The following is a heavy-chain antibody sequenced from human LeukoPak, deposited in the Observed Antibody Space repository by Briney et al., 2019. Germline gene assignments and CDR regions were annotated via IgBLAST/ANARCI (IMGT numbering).Heavy chain of an antibody. V-gene: IGHV1-46*01. CDR3: ARDGGWLQFPGIDY. D-gene: IGHD5-24*01. CDR1: GYTFTSYY. Sequence: VASVKVSCKASGYTFTSYYMHWGRQAPGQGLEWMGIINTSGGSTSYAQKFQGRVTMTRDMSTSTLYMELSSLRSEDTAVYYCARDGGWLQFPGIDYWGQGTLVTVSS. J-gene: IGHJ4*02. CDR2: INTSGGST.